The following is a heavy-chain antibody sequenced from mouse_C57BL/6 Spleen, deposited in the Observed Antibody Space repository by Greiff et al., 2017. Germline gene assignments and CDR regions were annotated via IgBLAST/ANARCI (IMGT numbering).Heavy chain of an antibody. V-gene: IGHV5-17*01. CDR1: GFTFSDYG. CDR3: ARMVDYGSSYYVYAMDY. J-gene: IGHJ4*01. Sequence: EVQVVESGGGLVKPGGSLKLSCAASGFTFSDYGMHWVRQAPEKGLEWVAYISSGSSTIYYADTVKGRFTISRDNAKNTLFLQMTSLRSEDTAMYYCARMVDYGSSYYVYAMDYWGQGTSVTVSS. CDR2: ISSGSSTI. D-gene: IGHD1-1*01.